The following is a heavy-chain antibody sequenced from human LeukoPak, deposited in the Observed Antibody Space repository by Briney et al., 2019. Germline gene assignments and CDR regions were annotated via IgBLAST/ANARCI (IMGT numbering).Heavy chain of an antibody. J-gene: IGHJ4*03. CDR3: ARGATISETGYFDL. D-gene: IGHD5-24*01. V-gene: IGHV4-34*01. CDR1: GGSFSPYY. CDR2: IDHRGDT. Sequence: PSETLSLTCAVYGGSFSPYYWSWIRQSPGKGLEWIAEIDHRGDTNYNASVKSRVTISIDTSKNQFSLNMRSLSAADTAVYYCARGATISETGYFDLWGQGTLVTVSS.